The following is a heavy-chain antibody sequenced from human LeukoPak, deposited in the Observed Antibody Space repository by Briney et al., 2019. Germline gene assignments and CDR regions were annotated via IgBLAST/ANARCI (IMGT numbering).Heavy chain of an antibody. CDR1: GGSISSGGYY. CDR2: IYHSGST. Sequence: SETLSLTCTVSGGSISSGGYYWSWIRQHPGKGLEWIGYIYHSGSTYYNPSLKSRVTISVDRSKNQFSLKLSSVTAADTAVYYCARGHGDYDNWFDPWGQGTLVTVSS. CDR3: ARGHGDYDNWFDP. V-gene: IGHV4-30-2*01. D-gene: IGHD4-17*01. J-gene: IGHJ5*02.